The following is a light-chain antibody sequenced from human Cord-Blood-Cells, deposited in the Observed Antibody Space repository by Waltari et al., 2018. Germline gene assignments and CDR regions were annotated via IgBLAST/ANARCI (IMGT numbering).Light chain of an antibody. V-gene: IGLV2-23*01. CDR2: EGS. J-gene: IGLJ3*02. CDR1: SSDVGSYNL. CDR3: CSYAGSSTWV. Sequence: QSALTQPAPVSGSPGQPITISSPGPSSDVGSYNLVPWYQQHPGKAPKLMIYEGSKRPSGVSNRFSGSKSGNTASLTISGLQAEDEADYYCCSYAGSSTWVFGGGTKLTVL.